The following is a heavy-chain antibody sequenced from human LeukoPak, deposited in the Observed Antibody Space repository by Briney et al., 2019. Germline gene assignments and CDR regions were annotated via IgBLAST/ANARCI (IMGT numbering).Heavy chain of an antibody. J-gene: IGHJ3*02. D-gene: IGHD4-17*01. Sequence: GGSLRLSCAASGFTFNSYAMSWVRQAPGKGLEWVSAMSGRGGSTYYADSVKGRFTISRDNAKNTLYLQMNSLRAEDTAVYYCAKDRGVRSDIWGQGTMVTVSS. CDR2: MSGRGGST. V-gene: IGHV3-23*01. CDR3: AKDRGVRSDI. CDR1: GFTFNSYA.